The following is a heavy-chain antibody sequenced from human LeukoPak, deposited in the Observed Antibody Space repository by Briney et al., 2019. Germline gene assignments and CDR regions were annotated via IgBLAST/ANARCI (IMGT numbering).Heavy chain of an antibody. V-gene: IGHV1-2*06. CDR2: INPNTGAT. D-gene: IGHD4-23*01. Sequence: ASVKVSCKASGYTFTNYYIHWVRQAPGQGLEWMGRINPNTGATKYAQKFQGRVSMIRDRSINTAFMDLSRLRYGDTAVYYCARDQGDGGNSFDPWGQGTLGTVSS. J-gene: IGHJ5*02. CDR3: ARDQGDGGNSFDP. CDR1: GYTFTNYY.